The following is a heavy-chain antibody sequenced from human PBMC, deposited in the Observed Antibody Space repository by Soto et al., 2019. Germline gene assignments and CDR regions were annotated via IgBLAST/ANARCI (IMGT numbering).Heavy chain of an antibody. Sequence: GASVKVSCKASGGTFSSYTISWVRQAPGQGLEWMGRIIPILGIANYAQKFQGRVTITADKSTSTAYMELSSLRSEDTAVYYCASLGPGGSSGPTLGYWGQGTLVTVSS. D-gene: IGHD6-6*01. CDR3: ASLGPGGSSGPTLGY. V-gene: IGHV1-69*02. CDR2: IIPILGIA. CDR1: GGTFSSYT. J-gene: IGHJ4*02.